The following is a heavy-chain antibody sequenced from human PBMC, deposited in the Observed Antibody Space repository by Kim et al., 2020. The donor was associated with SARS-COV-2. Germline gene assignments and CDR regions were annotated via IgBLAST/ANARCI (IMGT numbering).Heavy chain of an antibody. D-gene: IGHD4-4*01. CDR2: IWYDGSNK. CDR1: GFTFSTYS. V-gene: IGHV3-33*06. Sequence: GGSLRLSCATSGFTFSTYSMHWLRQAPGKGLEWVAVIWYDGSNKYYTDSVKGRFTISRDNSENALYLQMNSLRAEDTAVYYCAKPPGYSSWIFDNWGQGTLVTVSS. J-gene: IGHJ4*02. CDR3: AKPPGYSSWIFDN.